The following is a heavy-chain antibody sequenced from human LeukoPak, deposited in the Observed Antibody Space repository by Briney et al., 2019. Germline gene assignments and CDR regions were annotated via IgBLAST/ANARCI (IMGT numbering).Heavy chain of an antibody. CDR3: ARGALYYYGSGSTDY. V-gene: IGHV3-23*01. CDR2: ISGSGGST. D-gene: IGHD3-10*01. CDR1: GFTFSSYA. Sequence: GGSLRLSCAASGFTFSSYAMSWVRQAPGKGLEWVSAISGSGGSTYYADSVKGRFTISRDNSKNTLYLQMNSLRAEDTAVYYCARGALYYYGSGSTDYWGQGTLVTVSS. J-gene: IGHJ4*02.